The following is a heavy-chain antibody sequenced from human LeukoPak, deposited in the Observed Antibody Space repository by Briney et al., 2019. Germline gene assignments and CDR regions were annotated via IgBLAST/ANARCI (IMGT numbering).Heavy chain of an antibody. J-gene: IGHJ6*02. CDR2: IRSKANSYAT. CDR1: GFTFSASA. Sequence: PGGSLKLSCAASGFTFSASAMHWVRQASGKGLGWVGRIRSKANSYATAYAASVTGRFTIPRDDSKSTAYLQMNSLKTEDTAVYYCTRFNQEPYGMDVWGQGTTVTVSS. D-gene: IGHD1-14*01. CDR3: TRFNQEPYGMDV. V-gene: IGHV3-73*01.